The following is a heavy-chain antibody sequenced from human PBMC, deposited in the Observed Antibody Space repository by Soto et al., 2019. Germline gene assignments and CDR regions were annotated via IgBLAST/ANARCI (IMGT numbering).Heavy chain of an antibody. CDR1: GFTFSSYS. D-gene: IGHD7-27*01. V-gene: IGHV3-21*01. Sequence: WGSLRLSCAASGFTFSSYSMNWVRQAPGKGLEWVSSISSSSSYIYYADSVKGRFTISRDNAKNSLYLQMNSLRAEDTAVYYCARDVSGDILKNYWYFDLWGRGTLVTVSS. CDR3: ARDVSGDILKNYWYFDL. J-gene: IGHJ2*01. CDR2: ISSSSSYI.